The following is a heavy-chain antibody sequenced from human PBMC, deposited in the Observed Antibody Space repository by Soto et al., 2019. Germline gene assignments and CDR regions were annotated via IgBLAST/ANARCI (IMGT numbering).Heavy chain of an antibody. J-gene: IGHJ6*02. V-gene: IGHV1-69*13. D-gene: IGHD6-13*01. CDR1: GYTFTSYG. CDR2: IIPIFGTA. Sequence: QVQLVQSGAEVKKPGASVKVSCKASGYTFTSYGISWVRQAPGQGLEWMGWIIPIFGTANYAQKFQGRVTITADESTSTAYMELSSLRSEDTAVYYCASGGIAAAGTYYYYGMDVWGQGTTVTVSS. CDR3: ASGGIAAAGTYYYYGMDV.